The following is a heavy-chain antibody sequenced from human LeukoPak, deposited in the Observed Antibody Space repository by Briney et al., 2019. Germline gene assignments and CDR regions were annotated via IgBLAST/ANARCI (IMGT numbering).Heavy chain of an antibody. D-gene: IGHD3-22*01. CDR2: ISPTGSTT. CDR1: GFSFSGHW. CDR3: ARPTYYYDSSGYYGLIY. J-gene: IGHJ4*02. V-gene: IGHV3-74*01. Sequence: GGSLRLSCTASGFSFSGHWMHWARQLPGKGLVWVSRISPTGSTTSYADSVKGRFTVSRDNSKNTLYLQMNSLRAEDTAVYYCARPTYYYDSSGYYGLIYWGQGTLVTVSS.